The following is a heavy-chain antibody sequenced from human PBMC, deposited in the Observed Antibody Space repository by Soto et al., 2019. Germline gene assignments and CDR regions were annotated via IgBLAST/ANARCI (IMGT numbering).Heavy chain of an antibody. V-gene: IGHV3-64D*06. CDR2: ISSNGGST. Sequence: GGSLRLSCAASGFTFSSYAMSWVRQAPGKGLEYVSAISSNGGSTYYADSVKGRFTISRDNSKNTLYLQMSSLRAEDTAVYYCVKDQGSYCSSTSCYPHNTYGMHVWRNGTTVTVSS. J-gene: IGHJ6*04. CDR1: GFTFSSYA. CDR3: VKDQGSYCSSTSCYPHNTYGMHV. D-gene: IGHD2-2*01.